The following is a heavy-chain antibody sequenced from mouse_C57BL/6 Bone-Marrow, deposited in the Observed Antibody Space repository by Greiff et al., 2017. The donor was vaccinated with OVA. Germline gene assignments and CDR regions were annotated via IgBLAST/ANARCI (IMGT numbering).Heavy chain of an antibody. CDR3: ARPYDGYSAWFAY. J-gene: IGHJ3*01. V-gene: IGHV3-6*01. CDR2: ISYDGSN. D-gene: IGHD2-3*01. Sequence: EVKLMESGPGLVKPSQSLSLTCSVTGYSITSGYYWNWIRQFPGNKLEWMGYISYDGSNNYNPSLKNRISITRDTSKNQFFLKLNSVTTEDTATYYCARPYDGYSAWFAYWGQGTLVTVSA. CDR1: GYSITSGYY.